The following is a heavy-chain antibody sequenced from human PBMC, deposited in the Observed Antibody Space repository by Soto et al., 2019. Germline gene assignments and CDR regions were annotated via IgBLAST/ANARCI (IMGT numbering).Heavy chain of an antibody. CDR3: ARDKDRLQLGGNYYYILDV. Sequence: QVQLVQSGAEVKKPGSSVKVSCKASGGTFSTSAISWVRQAPGQGLEWVGGIMPVFPTPDYAQNFQGRVTITADESANTAYLELTSLRADDTAVYYCARDKDRLQLGGNYYYILDVWGQGTAIAVSS. CDR1: GGTFSTSA. CDR2: IMPVFPTP. D-gene: IGHD1-1*01. V-gene: IGHV1-69*12. J-gene: IGHJ6*02.